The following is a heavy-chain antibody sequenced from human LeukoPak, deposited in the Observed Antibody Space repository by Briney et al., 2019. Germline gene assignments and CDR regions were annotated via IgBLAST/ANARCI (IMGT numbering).Heavy chain of an antibody. V-gene: IGHV1-46*01. CDR1: GYTFTNYY. CDR3: ARDRLSIVGATTGMDV. J-gene: IGHJ6*02. CDR2: INPTDGST. Sequence: ASVKVSCKASGYTFTNYYMHWVRQAPGQGLEWMGIINPTDGSTNYAQMFQGRVTMTRDTSTSTVYMELSSLRSEDTAVYYCARDRLSIVGATTGMDVWGQGTTVTVSS. D-gene: IGHD1-26*01.